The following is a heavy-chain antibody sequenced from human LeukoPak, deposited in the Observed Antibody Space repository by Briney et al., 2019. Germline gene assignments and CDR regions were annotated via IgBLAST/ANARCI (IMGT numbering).Heavy chain of an antibody. CDR3: ARDHVDTAMVGFDY. CDR2: ISSSSSYV. Sequence: GGSLRLSCAASGFTFSNYSMNWVRQAPGKGLEWVSSISSSSSYVYYADSVKGRFTISRDNAKNSLYLQMNSLRAEDTAVYYCARDHVDTAMVGFDYWGQGTLVTVSS. CDR1: GFTFSNYS. V-gene: IGHV3-21*01. D-gene: IGHD5-18*01. J-gene: IGHJ4*02.